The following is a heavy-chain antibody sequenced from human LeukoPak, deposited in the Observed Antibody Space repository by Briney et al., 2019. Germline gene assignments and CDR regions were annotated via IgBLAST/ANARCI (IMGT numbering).Heavy chain of an antibody. V-gene: IGHV4-34*01. CDR2: INHSGST. CDR3: ARHVPVYDILTGYYNVHAFDI. CDR1: GGSFSGYY. J-gene: IGHJ3*02. Sequence: SETLSLTCAVYGGSFSGYYWSWIRQPPGKGLEWIGEINHSGSTNYNPSLKSRVTISVDTSKNQFSLKLSSVTAADTAVYYCARHVPVYDILTGYYNVHAFDIWGQGTMVTVSS. D-gene: IGHD3-9*01.